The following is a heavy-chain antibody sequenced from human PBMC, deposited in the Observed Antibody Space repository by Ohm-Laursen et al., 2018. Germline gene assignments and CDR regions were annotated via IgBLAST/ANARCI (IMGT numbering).Heavy chain of an antibody. V-gene: IGHV3-48*03. J-gene: IGHJ4*02. CDR1: GFTFSSYE. CDR2: ISSSGSTI. Sequence: SLRLSCAASGFTFSSYEMNWVRQAPGKGLEWVSYISSSGSTIYYADSVKGRFTISRDNAKNSLYLQMNSLRAEDTAVYYCARRYFDWCPDYWGQGTLVTVSS. D-gene: IGHD3-9*01. CDR3: ARRYFDWCPDY.